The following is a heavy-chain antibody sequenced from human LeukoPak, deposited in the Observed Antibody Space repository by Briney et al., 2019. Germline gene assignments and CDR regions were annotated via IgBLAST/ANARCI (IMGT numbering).Heavy chain of an antibody. Sequence: ASETLSLTCTVSGGFISGHYWSWIRQPPGKGLEWIGYIYYNGDTNYNPSVKSRVTISLDKSKNYLSLKLTSATAADTAIYYCARHIRLGGWFGPWGQGTLVTVSS. CDR3: ARHIRLGGWFGP. CDR1: GGFISGHY. D-gene: IGHD3-16*01. J-gene: IGHJ5*02. V-gene: IGHV4-59*08. CDR2: IYYNGDT.